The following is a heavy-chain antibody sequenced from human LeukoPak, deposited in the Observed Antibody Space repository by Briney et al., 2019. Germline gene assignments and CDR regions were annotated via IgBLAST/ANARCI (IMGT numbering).Heavy chain of an antibody. Sequence: GGSLRLSCVASGFTFRSVEMNWVRQAPGKGLEWVAHTNQDGSVEFHVDSVKGRFTISRDNAKNSLYLQMNSLRADDTAVYYCARDYYGSHDYWGQGALVTVSS. J-gene: IGHJ4*02. CDR1: GFTFRSVE. CDR3: ARDYYGSHDY. CDR2: TNQDGSVE. D-gene: IGHD3-10*01. V-gene: IGHV3-7*01.